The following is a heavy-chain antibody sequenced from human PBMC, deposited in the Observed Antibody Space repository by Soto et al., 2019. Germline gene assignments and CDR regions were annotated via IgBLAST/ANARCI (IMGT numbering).Heavy chain of an antibody. D-gene: IGHD3-10*01. J-gene: IGHJ6*03. V-gene: IGHV3-23*01. CDR2: ISGSGGST. CDR1: GFTFSSYA. Sequence: GGSLRLSCAASGFTFSSYAMSWVRQAPGKGLEWVSAISGSGGSTYYADSVKGRFTISRDNSKNTLYLQMNSRRAEDTAVYYCAKNPGGALYYYYYMDVWGKGTTVTVSS. CDR3: AKNPGGALYYYYYMDV.